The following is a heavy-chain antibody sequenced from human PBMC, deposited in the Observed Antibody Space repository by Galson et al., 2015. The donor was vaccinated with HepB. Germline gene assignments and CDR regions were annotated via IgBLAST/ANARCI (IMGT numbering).Heavy chain of an antibody. CDR2: IKNDGSEE. CDR1: GFTFSYFW. Sequence: SLRLSCAASGFTFSYFWMGWVRQAPGKGLEWVGKIKNDGSEEYYVDSVKGRVAISRDNAKNSLYLQMNSLRVEDTAVYFCARVRGFGLAIKGYFDYWGQGALVTVSS. CDR3: ARVRGFGLAIKGYFDY. J-gene: IGHJ4*02. D-gene: IGHD3-16*01. V-gene: IGHV3-7*04.